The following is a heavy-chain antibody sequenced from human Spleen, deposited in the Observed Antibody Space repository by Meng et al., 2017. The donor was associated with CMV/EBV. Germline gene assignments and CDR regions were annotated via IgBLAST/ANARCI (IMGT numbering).Heavy chain of an antibody. D-gene: IGHD2-21*02. CDR1: GVSIRGYC. CDR3: ARVGAYCGGDCYLDY. Sequence: QGLLQESAPGLGKPSGPLSFTCTVSGVSIRGYCWSWIRQPAGKGLEWIGRIYSSGSTNYNPSLKSRVTVSVDTSKTQFSLRLSSVTAADTAVYYCARVGAYCGGDCYLDYWGQGTLVTVSS. J-gene: IGHJ4*02. CDR2: IYSSGST. V-gene: IGHV4-4*07.